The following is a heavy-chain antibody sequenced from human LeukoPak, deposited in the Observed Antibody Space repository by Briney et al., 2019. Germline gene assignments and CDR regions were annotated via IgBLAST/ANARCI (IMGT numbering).Heavy chain of an antibody. V-gene: IGHV4-34*01. CDR1: GGSFSGYY. Sequence: PSETLSLTCAVYGGSFSGYYWSWTRQPPGKGLEWIGEINHSGSTNYNPPLKSRVTISVDTSKNQFSLKLSSVTAADTAVYYCARGRLGCSSTSCYAGDYYYYGMDVWGQGTTVTVSS. CDR3: ARGRLGCSSTSCYAGDYYYYGMDV. CDR2: INHSGST. D-gene: IGHD2-2*01. J-gene: IGHJ6*02.